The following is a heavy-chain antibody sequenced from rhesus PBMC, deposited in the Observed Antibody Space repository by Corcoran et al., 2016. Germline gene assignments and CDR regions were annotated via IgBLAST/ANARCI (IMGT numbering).Heavy chain of an antibody. CDR1: GASITDNYW. Sequence: QVQLQESGPGRVKPSETLSLTCAVSGASITDNYWWSWIRQPPGMGLEGIGYNYGSSTSSNYHPSLKSRVTISKDTSNNHFSLKLNSVTAADTATYFCARGAGIAATGYYFDYWGQGVLVPVSS. CDR3: ARGAGIAATGYYFDY. V-gene: IGHV4S10*01. J-gene: IGHJ4*01. D-gene: IGHD6-31*01. CDR2: NYGSSTSS.